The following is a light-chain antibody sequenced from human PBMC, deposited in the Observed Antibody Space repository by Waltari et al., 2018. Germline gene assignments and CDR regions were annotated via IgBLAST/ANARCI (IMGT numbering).Light chain of an antibody. CDR1: SSDIGGYSF. CDR2: DVS. V-gene: IGLV2-14*03. CDR3: SSYSNTNTPYVVLL. Sequence: QSALTQPASVSGSPGQSITIPCPGTSSDIGGYSFVSWYHQHPGKAPKLMIYDVSNRPSGVSDRFSGSKSGNTASLTISGLQAEDEADYYCSSYSNTNTPYVVLLFGGGTKLTVL. J-gene: IGLJ2*01.